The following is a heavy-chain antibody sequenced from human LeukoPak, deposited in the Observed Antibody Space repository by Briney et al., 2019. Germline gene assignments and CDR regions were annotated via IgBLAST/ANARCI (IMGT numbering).Heavy chain of an antibody. J-gene: IGHJ6*03. CDR3: ARSSTDSGYDFWSGYYSYYYYMDV. V-gene: IGHV1-2*02. Sequence: ASVKVSCKASGYTFTGYYMHWVRQAPGQGLEWMGWINPNSGGTNYAQKFQGRVTMTRDTSISTAYMELSRLRSDDTAVYYCARSSTDSGYDFWSGYYSYYYYMDVWGKGTTVTVSS. CDR2: INPNSGGT. CDR1: GYTFTGYY. D-gene: IGHD3-3*01.